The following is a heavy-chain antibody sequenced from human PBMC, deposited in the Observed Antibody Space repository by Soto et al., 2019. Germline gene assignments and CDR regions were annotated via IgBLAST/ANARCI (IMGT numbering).Heavy chain of an antibody. J-gene: IGHJ5*02. CDR3: ARGPRGKRWLQPTDITWGYLWFDP. V-gene: IGHV1-69*13. D-gene: IGHD3-16*01. Sequence: ASVKVSCKASGGTFSSYAISWVRQAPGQGLEWMGGIIPIFGTANYAQKFQGRVTITADESTSTAYMELSSLRSEDTAVYYCARGPRGKRWLQPTDITWGYLWFDPWGQGTLVTVSS. CDR2: IIPIFGTA. CDR1: GGTFSSYA.